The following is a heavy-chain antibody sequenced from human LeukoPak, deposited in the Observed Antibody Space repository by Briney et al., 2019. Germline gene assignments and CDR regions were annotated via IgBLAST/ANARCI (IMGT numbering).Heavy chain of an antibody. CDR2: IIPIFGTA. D-gene: IGHD6-19*01. V-gene: IGHV1-69*05. Sequence: SVKASCKASGGTFSSYAISWVRQAPGQGLEWMGGIIPIFGTANYAQKFQGRVTITTDESTSTAYMELSSLRSEDTAVYYCARNVAGTIQAFDIWGQGTMVTVSS. CDR1: GGTFSSYA. CDR3: ARNVAGTIQAFDI. J-gene: IGHJ3*02.